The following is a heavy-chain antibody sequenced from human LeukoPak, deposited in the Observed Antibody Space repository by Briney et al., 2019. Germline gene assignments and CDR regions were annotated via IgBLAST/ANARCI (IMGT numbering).Heavy chain of an antibody. Sequence: SETLSLTCAVSGYSISSGYYWGWIRQPPGKGLEWIGSIYHSGSAYQNPSLKSRVTISVDTSKNLFSLKLRSVTAADTAVYYCARDALNDYCPFDYWGQGTVDTVFS. D-gene: IGHD1-1*01. CDR2: IYHSGSA. CDR3: ARDALNDYCPFDY. CDR1: GYSISSGYY. J-gene: IGHJ4*02. V-gene: IGHV4-38-2*02.